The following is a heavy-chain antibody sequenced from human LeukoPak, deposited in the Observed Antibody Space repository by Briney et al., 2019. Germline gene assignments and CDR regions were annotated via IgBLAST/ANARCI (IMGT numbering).Heavy chain of an antibody. J-gene: IGHJ4*02. CDR3: AREEEGIAAAGTFPLFDY. CDR1: GFTFSSYA. CDR2: ISYDGSNK. Sequence: GGSLRLSCAASGFTFSSYAMHWVRQAPGKGLEWVAVISYDGSNKYYADSVKGRFTISRDNSKNTLYLQMNSLRAEDTAVYYCAREEEGIAAAGTFPLFDYWGQGTLVTVSS. V-gene: IGHV3-30*04. D-gene: IGHD6-13*01.